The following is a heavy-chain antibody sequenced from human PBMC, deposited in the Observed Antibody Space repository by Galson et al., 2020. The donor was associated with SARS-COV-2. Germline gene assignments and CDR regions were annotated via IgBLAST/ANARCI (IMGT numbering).Heavy chain of an antibody. D-gene: IGHD3-9*01. Sequence: GESLKISCAASGFSLSNYRMHWVRQVSGERLAWVSRLNTDGIGTSYVDSVKGRFTISRDNAKNTLYLQMNSLTAEDTAIYYCVRGDWSVDGRAYWGQGTPVTVSS. CDR2: LNTDGIGT. V-gene: IGHV3-74*01. J-gene: IGHJ4*02. CDR3: VRGDWSVDGRAY. CDR1: GFSLSNYR.